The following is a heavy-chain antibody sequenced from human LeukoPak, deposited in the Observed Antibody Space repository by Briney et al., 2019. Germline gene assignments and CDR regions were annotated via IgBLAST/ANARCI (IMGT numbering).Heavy chain of an antibody. J-gene: IGHJ4*02. V-gene: IGHV4-59*01. CDR3: ARSYYYGSGSYRFDY. CDR2: IYYSGST. CDR1: GGSISSYY. Sequence: NSSETLSLTCTVSGGSISSYYWSWIRQPPGKGLEWIGYIYYSGSTNYNPSLKSRVTISVDTSKNQFSLKLSSVTAADTAVYYCARSYYYGSGSYRFDYWGQGTLVTVSS. D-gene: IGHD3-10*01.